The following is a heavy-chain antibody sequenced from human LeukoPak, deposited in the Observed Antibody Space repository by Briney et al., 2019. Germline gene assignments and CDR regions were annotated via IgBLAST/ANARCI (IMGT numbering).Heavy chain of an antibody. CDR2: ISSSSSYI. D-gene: IGHD5-18*01. CDR3: AKGLGYSYGDYFDY. V-gene: IGHV3-21*01. CDR1: GSTFSSYS. J-gene: IGHJ4*02. Sequence: PGGSLRLSCAASGSTFSSYSMNWVRQAPGKGLEWVSSISSSSSYIYYADSVKGRFTISRDNAKNSLYLQMNSLRAEDTAVYYCAKGLGYSYGDYFDYWGQGTLVTVSS.